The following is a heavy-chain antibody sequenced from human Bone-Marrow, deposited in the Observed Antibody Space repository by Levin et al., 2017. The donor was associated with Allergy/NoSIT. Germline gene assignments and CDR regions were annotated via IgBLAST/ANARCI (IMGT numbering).Heavy chain of an antibody. Sequence: GSLRLSCTVSGGSISSYYWSWIRQPPGKGLEWIGYVYYTGSTSYNPSLKSRVTISVDTSNNQFSLKLSSVTDADTAVYYCARSANYYESSGYYHNDYWGQGMLVTVSS. J-gene: IGHJ4*02. CDR1: GGSISSYY. CDR3: ARSANYYESSGYYHNDY. CDR2: VYYTGST. D-gene: IGHD3-22*01. V-gene: IGHV4-59*01.